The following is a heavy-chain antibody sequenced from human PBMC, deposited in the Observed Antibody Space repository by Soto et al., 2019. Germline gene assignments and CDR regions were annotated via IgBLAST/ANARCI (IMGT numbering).Heavy chain of an antibody. CDR3: AGGDYYHSSGYYFYYYTMDV. Sequence: PSEILSLTCTVSGGSISSSSYYWGWIRQPPGKGLEWIGNVYYGGSTYYNPSLKSRVTISVETSKSQFSLKLSSVTAADTAVYYCAGGDYYHSSGYYFYYYTMDVWGQGTTVTVSS. CDR1: GGSISSSSYY. J-gene: IGHJ6*02. V-gene: IGHV4-39*01. CDR2: VYYGGST. D-gene: IGHD3-22*01.